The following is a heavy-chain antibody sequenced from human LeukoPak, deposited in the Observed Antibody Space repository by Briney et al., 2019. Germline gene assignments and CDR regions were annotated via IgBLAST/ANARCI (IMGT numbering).Heavy chain of an antibody. CDR2: IYHSGST. CDR1: GASISSDNW. CDR3: ARGDGDYFYYFNV. Sequence: SGTLSLTCTVSGASISSDNWWSWVRQPPGKGLEWIGEIYHSGSTNYNPSLKSRVTISIDKSKNHFSLKLTPVTAADTAVYYCARGDGDYFYYFNVWGRGTLVTVSS. J-gene: IGHJ2*01. V-gene: IGHV4-4*02. D-gene: IGHD4-17*01.